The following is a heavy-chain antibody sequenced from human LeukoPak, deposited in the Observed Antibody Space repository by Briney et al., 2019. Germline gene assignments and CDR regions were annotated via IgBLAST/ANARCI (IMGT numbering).Heavy chain of an antibody. CDR2: IYYGGYT. V-gene: IGHV4-39*01. CDR3: QSRFLEWLLDY. D-gene: IGHD3-3*01. CDR1: GGSISSNNYY. Sequence: SETLSLTCTVSGGSISSNNYYWGWIRQPPGKGLEWIGSIYYGGYTYYNPSLKSRVTISVDMSKNQFSLKLSSVTAADTAIYYCQSRFLEWLLDYWGQGTLVTVSS. J-gene: IGHJ4*02.